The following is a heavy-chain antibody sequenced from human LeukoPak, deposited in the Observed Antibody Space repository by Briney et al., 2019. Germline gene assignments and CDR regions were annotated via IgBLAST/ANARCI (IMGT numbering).Heavy chain of an antibody. CDR1: GYTFTSYA. D-gene: IGHD6-13*01. Sequence: ASVKVSCKASGYTFTSYAMNWVRQAPGQGLEWMGWINTNTGNPTYAQGFTGRFVFSLDTSVSTAYLQISSLKAEDTAVYYCARGEKQLADAYGMDVWGQGTTVTVSS. V-gene: IGHV7-4-1*02. CDR2: INTNTGNP. CDR3: ARGEKQLADAYGMDV. J-gene: IGHJ6*02.